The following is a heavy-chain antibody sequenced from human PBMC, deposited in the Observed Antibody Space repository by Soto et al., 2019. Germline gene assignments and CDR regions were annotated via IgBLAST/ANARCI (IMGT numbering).Heavy chain of an antibody. Sequence: KSSETRCQTGTVCEDFISSYYLNWILQTAGKGLEWIGRVYTNGATNYNPSLESRVTMSVDTSKNQFSLKLTSVTAADTAVYFCARADYEILPGSYAMDVWGQGTTVTVSS. CDR1: EDFISSYY. CDR2: VYTNGAT. V-gene: IGHV4-4*07. J-gene: IGHJ6*02. CDR3: ARADYEILPGSYAMDV. D-gene: IGHD3-9*01.